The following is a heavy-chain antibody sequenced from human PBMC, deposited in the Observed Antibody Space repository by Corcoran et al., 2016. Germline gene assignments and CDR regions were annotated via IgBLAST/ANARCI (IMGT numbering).Heavy chain of an antibody. CDR1: GFTFSNAW. CDR3: TTYTYYDFWGLDY. V-gene: IGHV3-15*07. Sequence: EVQLVESGGGLVKPGGSLRLSCAASGFTFSNAWMNWVRQDPGKGMEWVGRIKSKTDGGTTDYAAPVKGRFTISRDDSKNTLYLQMNSLKTEDTAVYYCTTYTYYDFWGLDYWGQGTLVTVSS. CDR2: IKSKTDGGTT. D-gene: IGHD3-3*01. J-gene: IGHJ4*02.